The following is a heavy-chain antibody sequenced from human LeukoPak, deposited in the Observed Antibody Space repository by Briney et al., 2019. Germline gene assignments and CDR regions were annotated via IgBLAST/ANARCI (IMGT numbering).Heavy chain of an antibody. Sequence: KTSETLSLTCTVSGGSIGRSPYYWGWIRQPPGKALEWIGSIYFTGDTYYSPSLKSRVTISVDTSKNQFSLKLSSVTAADTAVYYCARQGSWLHNYYFDYWGQGTLVTVSS. CDR1: GGSIGRSPYY. CDR2: IYFTGDT. CDR3: ARQGSWLHNYYFDY. V-gene: IGHV4-39*01. D-gene: IGHD5-24*01. J-gene: IGHJ4*02.